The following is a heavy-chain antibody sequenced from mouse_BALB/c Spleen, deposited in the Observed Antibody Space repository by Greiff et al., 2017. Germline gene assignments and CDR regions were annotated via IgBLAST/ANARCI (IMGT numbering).Heavy chain of an antibody. CDR2: IWAGGST. J-gene: IGHJ1*01. D-gene: IGHD1-1*01. V-gene: IGHV2-9*02. Sequence: VQVVESGPGLVAPSQSLSITCTVSGFSLTSYGVHWVRQPPGKGLEWLGVIWAGGSTNYNSALMSTLSISKDNSKSQVFLKMNSLQTDDTAMYYCAREGLLLRSYWYFDVWGAGTTVTVSS. CDR1: GFSLTSYG. CDR3: AREGLLLRSYWYFDV.